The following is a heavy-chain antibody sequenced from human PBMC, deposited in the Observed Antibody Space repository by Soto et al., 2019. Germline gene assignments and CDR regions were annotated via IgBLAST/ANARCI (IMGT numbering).Heavy chain of an antibody. Sequence: SETLSLTGIVSGGSLSSSSFYWGWIRQPPGRGLEWIGNIYYSGSTYYNPSLKSRVTISVDTSKNQFSLKLRSVTAADTALYYCARTLAVTRYYYHYGMDVWGQGTTVTVSS. CDR3: ARTLAVTRYYYHYGMDV. J-gene: IGHJ6*02. D-gene: IGHD4-17*01. V-gene: IGHV4-39*01. CDR2: IYYSGST. CDR1: GGSLSSSSFY.